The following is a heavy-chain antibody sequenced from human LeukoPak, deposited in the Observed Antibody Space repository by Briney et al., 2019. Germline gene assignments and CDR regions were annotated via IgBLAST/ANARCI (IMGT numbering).Heavy chain of an antibody. CDR2: SYTSGST. J-gene: IGHJ3*02. CDR3: ARDWSFRKVLDI. Sequence: SETLSLTCTVSDGSINNYYWSWIRQPAGKGLEWIAHSYTSGSTEYNPSLKSRVTMSVDTSKNQFSLRLSSVTAADTAMYYCARDWSFRKVLDIWGQGTMVIVSS. D-gene: IGHD3-3*02. CDR1: DGSINNYY. V-gene: IGHV4-4*07.